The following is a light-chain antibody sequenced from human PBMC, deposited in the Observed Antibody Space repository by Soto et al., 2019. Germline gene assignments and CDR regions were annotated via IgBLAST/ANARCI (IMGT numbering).Light chain of an antibody. CDR2: RAD. CDR3: AAWYDTLSGLV. CDR1: SSNIGSNY. Sequence: QSVLTQPPSASGAPGQTVTISCSGRSSNIGSNYVYWYQQLPETAPRLLLYRADQRPSGIPDRFSGSKSGTSASLAISGLRSEDEADDYCAAWYDTLSGLVFGGGTKLTVL. V-gene: IGLV1-47*01. J-gene: IGLJ2*01.